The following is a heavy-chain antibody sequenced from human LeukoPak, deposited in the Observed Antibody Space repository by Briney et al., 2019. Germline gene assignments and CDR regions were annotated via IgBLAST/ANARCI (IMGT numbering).Heavy chain of an antibody. CDR2: FSGNGDST. V-gene: IGHV3-23*01. CDR3: TKDRPGSFDY. Sequence: GDSLRLSCAGSGFTFINYALCWVRQAPGKGPGCVSFFSGNGDSTYYADSVKGRFTVSRDNSKNTLYLQMNSLRGEDTAIYYCTKDRPGSFDYWGQGILVTVSS. D-gene: IGHD1-26*01. CDR1: GFTFINYA. J-gene: IGHJ4*02.